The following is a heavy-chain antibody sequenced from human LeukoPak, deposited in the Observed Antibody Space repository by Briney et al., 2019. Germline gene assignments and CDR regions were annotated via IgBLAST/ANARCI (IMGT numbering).Heavy chain of an antibody. CDR1: GGSISSYY. J-gene: IGHJ4*02. V-gene: IGHV4-59*01. CDR3: ARGKKIVELNY. CDR2: IYYSGST. Sequence: SETLSLTCTVSGGSISSYYRSWIRQPPGKGLEWIGYIYYSGSTNYNPSLKSRVTISVDTSKNQFSLKLSSVTAADTAGYYCARGKKIVELNYWGQGTLVTVSS. D-gene: IGHD3-22*01.